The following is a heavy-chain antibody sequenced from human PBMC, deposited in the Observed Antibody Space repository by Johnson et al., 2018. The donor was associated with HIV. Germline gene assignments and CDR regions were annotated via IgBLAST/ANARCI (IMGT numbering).Heavy chain of an antibody. CDR3: AKERTAMVTPFDA. Sequence: QMLLVESGGGVVQPGGSLRLSCATSGFTFSYYGLHWVRQAPGVGLEWVAFTRYDGSDEFYADSVKGRFTVSRDNSENTLFLQMNSLRDEDTAVYYCAKERTAMVTPFDAWGQGTRVTVSS. V-gene: IGHV3-30*02. CDR1: GFTFSYYG. J-gene: IGHJ3*01. CDR2: TRYDGSDE. D-gene: IGHD5-18*01.